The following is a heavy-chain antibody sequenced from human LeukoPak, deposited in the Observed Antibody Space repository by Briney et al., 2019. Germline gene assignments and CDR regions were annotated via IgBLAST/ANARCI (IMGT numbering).Heavy chain of an antibody. D-gene: IGHD1-26*01. V-gene: IGHV3-53*05. Sequence: GGSLRLSCAPSGFTVSRSYMTWVRQAPGEGLEWVSTIYSGGSTYYADSVTGRFTISRDNSKNTLHLQMNSLRDDDTAVYYCARGLVGTTTAFDIWGQGTMVTVSS. J-gene: IGHJ3*02. CDR1: GFTVSRSY. CDR2: IYSGGST. CDR3: ARGLVGTTTAFDI.